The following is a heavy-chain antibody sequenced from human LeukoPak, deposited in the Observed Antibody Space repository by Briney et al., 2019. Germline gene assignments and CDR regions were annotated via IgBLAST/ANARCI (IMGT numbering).Heavy chain of an antibody. CDR3: AKVAAYSSGWYDS. V-gene: IGHV3-9*01. CDR2: ISWNSGII. Sequence: PGGSLRLSCAASGFTFDDYAMHWVRQVPGKGLDWVAGISWNSGIIVYADSVKGRFTISRDSAKNSLYPQMNSLRPEDTALYYCAKVAAYSSGWYDSWGQGTLVTVSS. J-gene: IGHJ5*01. CDR1: GFTFDDYA. D-gene: IGHD6-19*01.